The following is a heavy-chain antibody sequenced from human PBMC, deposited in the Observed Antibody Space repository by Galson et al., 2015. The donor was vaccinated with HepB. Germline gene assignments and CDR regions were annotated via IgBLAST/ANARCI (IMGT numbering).Heavy chain of an antibody. D-gene: IGHD3-3*02. CDR3: ARIRISPHYYYAMDV. CDR2: IDWDDDK. V-gene: IGHV2-70*01. CDR1: GFSLSTSGMC. J-gene: IGHJ6*02. Sequence: PALVKPTQTLTLTCTFSGFSLSTSGMCVSWIRQPPGKALEWLALIDWDDDKYYSTSLKTRLTISKDTSKNQVVLTMTNMDPVDTATYYCARIRISPHYYYAMDVWGQGTTVTVSS.